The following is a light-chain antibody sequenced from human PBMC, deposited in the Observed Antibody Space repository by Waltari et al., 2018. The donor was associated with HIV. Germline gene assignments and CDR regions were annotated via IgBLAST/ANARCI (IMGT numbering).Light chain of an antibody. CDR1: ESVPSNY. Sequence: EIVLTQSPGTLSLSPGERATLSCRASESVPSNYLAWYQQKAGQAPRLLIDGAPSRATGIPDRFGGSVSGTDFTLTISGLEPEDFAVYFCQQYGRSPPWTFGQGTKVEIK. CDR3: QQYGRSPPWT. V-gene: IGKV3-20*01. J-gene: IGKJ1*01. CDR2: GAP.